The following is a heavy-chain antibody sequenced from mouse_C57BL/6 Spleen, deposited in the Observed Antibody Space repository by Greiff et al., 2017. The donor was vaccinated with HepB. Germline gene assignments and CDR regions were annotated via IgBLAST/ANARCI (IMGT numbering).Heavy chain of an antibody. D-gene: IGHD2-3*01. Sequence: VQLQESGPELVKPGASVKISCKASGYAFSRSWMNWVKQRPGKGLEWIGRIYPGDGDTNYNGKFKGKATLTADKSSSTAYMQLSSLTSEEASVYFCARGWVLHGFDYWGQGTTLTVSS. CDR1: GYAFSRSW. CDR3: ARGWVLHGFDY. J-gene: IGHJ2*01. CDR2: IYPGDGDT. V-gene: IGHV1-82*01.